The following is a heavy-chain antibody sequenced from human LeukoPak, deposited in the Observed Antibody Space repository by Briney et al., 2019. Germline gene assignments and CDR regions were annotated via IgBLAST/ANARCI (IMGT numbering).Heavy chain of an antibody. CDR1: GGSISTTNW. V-gene: IGHV4-4*02. Sequence: PSGTLSLTCGVSGGSISTTNWWTSVRQPPGEGLEWIGEVHLSGRTHYNPSLESRVTMSVDMSENHISLRLTSVTAADTAVSYCAREGGPYRPLDYSGQGTLVTVSS. J-gene: IGHJ4*02. CDR3: AREGGPYRPLDY. CDR2: VHLSGRT.